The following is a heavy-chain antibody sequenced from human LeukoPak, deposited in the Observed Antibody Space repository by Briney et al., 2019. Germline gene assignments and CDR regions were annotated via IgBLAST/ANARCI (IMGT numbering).Heavy chain of an antibody. CDR3: ARDTAYCGITHCSEANWFDP. CDR1: GGSISSYY. Sequence: SETLSLTCTVSGGSISSYYWSWIRQPPGKGLEWIGYIYYSGSTNYNPSLKSRVTISLDTSKNQFSLKLSSVTAADTAVYYCARDTAYCGITHCSEANWFDPWGQGTLVTVSS. V-gene: IGHV4-59*01. D-gene: IGHD2-21*01. CDR2: IYYSGST. J-gene: IGHJ5*02.